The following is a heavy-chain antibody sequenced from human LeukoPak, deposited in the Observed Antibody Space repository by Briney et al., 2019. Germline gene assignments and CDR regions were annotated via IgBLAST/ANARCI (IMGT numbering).Heavy chain of an antibody. D-gene: IGHD2-2*01. CDR1: GGTFSSYA. V-gene: IGHV1-69*01. CDR3: ARDRIVVVLAAIPILDY. J-gene: IGHJ4*02. Sequence: GSSVKVSCKASGGTFSSYAISWVRQAPGQGLEWMGGIIPIFGTANYAQKFQGRVTITADESTSTAYMELSSLRSEDTAVYYCARDRIVVVLAAIPILDYWGQGTLVTVSS. CDR2: IIPIFGTA.